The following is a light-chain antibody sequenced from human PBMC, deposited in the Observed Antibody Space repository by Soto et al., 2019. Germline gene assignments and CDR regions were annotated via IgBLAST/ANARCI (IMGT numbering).Light chain of an antibody. J-gene: IGKJ3*01. V-gene: IGKV3-20*01. CDR1: QSVSSDY. Sequence: EIVLTQSPDTLSLSPGERATLSCRASQSVSSDYLVWYQQKFGQAPRLLIYGASSRATGTPDRFSGSGSGTDFTLTISRLEPEDLAVYYCQHYGNAPPSVTFGPGTKV. CDR2: GAS. CDR3: QHYGNAPPSVT.